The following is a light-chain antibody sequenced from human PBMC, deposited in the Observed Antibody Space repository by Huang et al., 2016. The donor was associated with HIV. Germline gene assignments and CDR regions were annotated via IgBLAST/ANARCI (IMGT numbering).Light chain of an antibody. CDR2: WAS. Sequence: DIVMTQSPDSLAVSLGERATINCKSSQCVLFSSNNKYYLAWYQQKPGQPPHLLMYWASAREYGVPDRVSGSGSGTDFTLTINSLQAEDVAVYYCQQYYITPPTFGQGTKLEIK. J-gene: IGKJ2*01. CDR3: QQYYITPPT. V-gene: IGKV4-1*01. CDR1: QCVLFSSNNKYY.